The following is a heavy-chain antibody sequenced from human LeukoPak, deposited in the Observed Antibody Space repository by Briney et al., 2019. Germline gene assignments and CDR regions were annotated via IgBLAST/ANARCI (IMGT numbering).Heavy chain of an antibody. CDR2: ISSSGSTI. J-gene: IGHJ4*02. CDR1: GFTFSDYY. CDR3: ARESSSWSVFFDY. D-gene: IGHD6-13*01. V-gene: IGHV3-11*01. Sequence: PGGSLRLSCAASGFTFSDYYMSWIRQAPGKGLEWVSYISSSGSTIYYADSVKGRFTISRDNAKNSLYLQMNSLRAEDTAVYYCARESSSWSVFFDYWGQGTLVTVSS.